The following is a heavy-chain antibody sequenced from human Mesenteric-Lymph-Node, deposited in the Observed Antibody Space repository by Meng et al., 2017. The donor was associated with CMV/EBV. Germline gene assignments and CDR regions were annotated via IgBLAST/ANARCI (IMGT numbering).Heavy chain of an antibody. CDR2: IKQDGSEK. CDR3: ARDGIGSYYDY. CDR1: GFTFSSYW. D-gene: IGHD1-26*01. J-gene: IGHJ4*02. V-gene: IGHV3-7*01. Sequence: GGSLRLSCAASGFTFSSYWMSWVRRAPGKGLEWVANIKQDGSEKYYVDSVKGRFTISRDNAKNSLYLQMNSLRAEDTAVYYCARDGIGSYYDYWGQGTLVTVSS.